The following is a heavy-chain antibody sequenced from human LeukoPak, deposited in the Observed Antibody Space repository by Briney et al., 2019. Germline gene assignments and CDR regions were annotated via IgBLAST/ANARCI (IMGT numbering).Heavy chain of an antibody. CDR2: ISSSGATI. J-gene: IGHJ4*02. V-gene: IGHV3-48*02. CDR3: ARCRQDDITYFDY. CDR1: GFTFSNYH. Sequence: PGGSLRLSCAASGFTFSNYHVTWVRQAPGKGLEWVSYISSSGATIYYADSVKGRFTISRDNAQNSLYLQMNSLRDEDTAVYYCARCRQDDITYFDYWGQGTLVTVSS. D-gene: IGHD3-9*01.